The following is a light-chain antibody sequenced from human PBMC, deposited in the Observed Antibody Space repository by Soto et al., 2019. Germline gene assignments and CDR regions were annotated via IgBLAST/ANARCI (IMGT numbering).Light chain of an antibody. CDR3: CSYAGSSPSLHV. J-gene: IGLJ1*01. CDR1: SSDVGSYNL. V-gene: IGLV2-23*01. CDR2: EGS. Sequence: QSVLTQPASVSGSPGQSITISCTGTSSDVGSYNLVSWYQQPPGKAPKLMIYEGSKRPSGISNRFSGSKSGNTASPTISGLQAEDDADYYCCSYAGSSPSLHVFRPGTKVTDL.